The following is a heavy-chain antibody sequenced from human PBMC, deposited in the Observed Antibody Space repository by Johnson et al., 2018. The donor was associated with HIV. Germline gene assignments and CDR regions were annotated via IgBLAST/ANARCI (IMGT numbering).Heavy chain of an antibody. CDR2: LYADGRT. CDR3: SYAFDI. J-gene: IGHJ3*02. Sequence: VQLVESGGGLVKPGGSLRLSCAASGFIVSSKYMTWFRQAPGKGLEWVSVLYADGRTYYADSVKGRFTISRDDSKNTAYLQMNSLKTEDTAVYYCSYAFDIWGQGTMVTVSS. V-gene: IGHV3-66*01. CDR1: GFIVSSKY.